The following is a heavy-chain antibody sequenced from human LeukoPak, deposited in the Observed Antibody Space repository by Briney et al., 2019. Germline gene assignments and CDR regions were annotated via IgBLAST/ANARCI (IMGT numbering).Heavy chain of an antibody. Sequence: PSETLSLTCAVYGGSFSGYYWSWIRQPPGKGLEWSWEINHRGSTNYNPSLKSRVAISVATSKHQSSLKLSSVTAAATAVYYCARCSQAGYCSSTSCSGPFSYWGQGTLVTVSS. V-gene: IGHV4-34*01. CDR1: GGSFSGYY. D-gene: IGHD2-2*01. J-gene: IGHJ4*02. CDR3: ARCSQAGYCSSTSCSGPFSY. CDR2: INHRGST.